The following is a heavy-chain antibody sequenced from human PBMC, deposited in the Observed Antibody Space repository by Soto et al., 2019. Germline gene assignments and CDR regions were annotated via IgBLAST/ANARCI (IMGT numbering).Heavy chain of an antibody. V-gene: IGHV3-30*18. CDR1: GFTFSSYG. D-gene: IGHD3-10*01. CDR3: AKDTRFGTYYYGSGSYTRSDYYYYYMDV. Sequence: GGSLRLSCAASGFTFSSYGMHWVRQAPGKGLEWVAVISYDGSNKYYADSVKGRFTISRDNSKNTLYLQMNSLRAEDTAVYYCAKDTRFGTYYYGSGSYTRSDYYYYYMDVWGKGTTVTVSS. J-gene: IGHJ6*03. CDR2: ISYDGSNK.